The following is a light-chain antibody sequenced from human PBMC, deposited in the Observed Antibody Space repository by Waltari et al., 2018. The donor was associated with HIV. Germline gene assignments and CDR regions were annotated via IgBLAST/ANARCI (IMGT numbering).Light chain of an antibody. CDR1: SSNIEKNF. V-gene: IGLV1-51*02. J-gene: IGLJ1*01. CDR3: GTWDTSLTTYV. Sequence: QSVLTQPPSVSAAPGQRVTIFCSGSSSNIEKNFVSWYQRLPGTAPKLLSYEKNKRPSGIPERISASKSGTSATLGISGLQTGDEADYYCGTWDTSLTTYVFGTGTKVTVL. CDR2: EKN.